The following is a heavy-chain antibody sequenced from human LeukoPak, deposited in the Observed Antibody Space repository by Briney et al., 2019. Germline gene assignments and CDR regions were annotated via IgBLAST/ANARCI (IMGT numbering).Heavy chain of an antibody. J-gene: IGHJ5*02. V-gene: IGHV1-18*01. CDR2: ISAYNRNT. CDR3: ARGSRLELRGYSKANWFDP. CDR1: GYTFTSYG. Sequence: EASVEVSCKASGYTFTSYGISWVRQAPGQGLEWMGCISAYNRNTNYAQKLQGRVTMTTDTSTSTAYMELRSLRSDDTAVYYCARGSRLELRGYSKANWFDPWGQGTLVTVSS. D-gene: IGHD1-7*01.